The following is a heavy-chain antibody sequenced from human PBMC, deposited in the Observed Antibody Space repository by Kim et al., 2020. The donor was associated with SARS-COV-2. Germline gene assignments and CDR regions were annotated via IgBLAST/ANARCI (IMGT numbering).Heavy chain of an antibody. V-gene: IGHV1-2*02. CDR2: GT. CDR3: ARDYSSSLDY. J-gene: IGHJ4*02. D-gene: IGHD6-6*01. Sequence: GTNYAQKCQGRVTMTRDTSISTAYMELSRLRSDDTAVYYCARDYSSSLDYWGQGTLVTVSS.